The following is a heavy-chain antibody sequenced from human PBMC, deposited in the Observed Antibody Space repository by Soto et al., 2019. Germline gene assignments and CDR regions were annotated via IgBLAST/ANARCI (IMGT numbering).Heavy chain of an antibody. CDR1: GFTFSSYG. CDR2: ISYDGSNK. CDR3: AKAGSYYYYYGMDV. Sequence: QVQLVESGGGVVQPGRSLRLSCAASGFTFSSYGMHWVRQAPGKGLEWVAVISYDGSNKYYADSVKGRFTISRDNSKNTLYLQMNSLRAEDTAVYYCAKAGSYYYYYGMDVWGQGTMVTVSS. V-gene: IGHV3-30*18. J-gene: IGHJ6*02. D-gene: IGHD1-26*01.